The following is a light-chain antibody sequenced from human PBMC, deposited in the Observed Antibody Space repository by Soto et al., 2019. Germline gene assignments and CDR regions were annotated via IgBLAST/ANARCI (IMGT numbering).Light chain of an antibody. V-gene: IGLV2-14*01. CDR1: SSDVGGYSY. CDR2: DVI. Sequence: QSALTQPASVSGSPGQSITISCTGSSSDVGGYSYVSWYQQHPGKAPKLMIYDVINRPSGVSHRFSGSKSGNTASLTISGLQADDEADYYCSSYTNSDTWVFGGGTKLTVL. J-gene: IGLJ3*02. CDR3: SSYTNSDTWV.